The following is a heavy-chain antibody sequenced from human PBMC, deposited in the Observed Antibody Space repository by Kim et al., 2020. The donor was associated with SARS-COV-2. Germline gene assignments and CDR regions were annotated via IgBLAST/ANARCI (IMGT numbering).Heavy chain of an antibody. D-gene: IGHD1-26*01. V-gene: IGHV3-33*01. CDR2: IWYDGSNK. J-gene: IGHJ4*02. CDR3: ARDLGGASLDY. CDR1: GFTFSSYG. Sequence: GGSLRLSCAASGFTFSSYGMHWVRQAPGKGLEWVAVIWYDGSNKYYADSVKGRFTISRDNSKNTLYLQMNSLRAEDTAVYYCARDLGGASLDYWGQGTLVTVSS.